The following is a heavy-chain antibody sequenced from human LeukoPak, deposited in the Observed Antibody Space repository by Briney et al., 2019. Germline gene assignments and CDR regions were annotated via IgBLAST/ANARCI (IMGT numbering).Heavy chain of an antibody. J-gene: IGHJ6*02. CDR1: GFTFSSYA. CDR2: ISGSGGST. V-gene: IGHV3-23*01. Sequence: GGSLRLSCAASGFTFSSYAMSWVRQAPGKGLEWVSAISGSGGSTYYADSVKGRFTISRDNAKNSLYLQMNSLRPEDTALYYCTKDATDPYAAGTYKPYYGMDVWGQGTPVTVSS. CDR3: TKDATDPYAAGTYKPYYGMDV. D-gene: IGHD3-10*01.